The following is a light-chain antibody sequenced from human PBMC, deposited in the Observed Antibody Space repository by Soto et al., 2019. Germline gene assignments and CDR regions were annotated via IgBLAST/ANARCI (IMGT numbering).Light chain of an antibody. Sequence: QAVVTQPPSVSGAPGQRVTISCTGSSSNIGAGYDVHWYQQLPGTAPKLLIYGNSNRPSGVPDRFPGSKSGTSASLAITGLQAEDEADYYCQSYDSSLSVVVFGGGTQLTVL. J-gene: IGLJ2*01. CDR3: QSYDSSLSVVV. CDR1: SSNIGAGYD. CDR2: GNS. V-gene: IGLV1-40*01.